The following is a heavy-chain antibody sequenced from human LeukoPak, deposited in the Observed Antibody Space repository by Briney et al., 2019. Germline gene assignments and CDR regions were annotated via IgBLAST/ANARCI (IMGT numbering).Heavy chain of an antibody. CDR3: ARHGGSGKSHFDN. CDR1: GGSIGGYY. D-gene: IGHD3-10*01. CDR2: IYTSGST. Sequence: SETLSLTCTVSGGSIGGYYWSWIRQPPGRGLEWIGRIYTSGSTNYNPSLKSRVTMSVDTSKNQFSLKLTSVTAADTAVYYCARHGGSGKSHFDNWGQGTLVTVSS. V-gene: IGHV4-4*07. J-gene: IGHJ4*02.